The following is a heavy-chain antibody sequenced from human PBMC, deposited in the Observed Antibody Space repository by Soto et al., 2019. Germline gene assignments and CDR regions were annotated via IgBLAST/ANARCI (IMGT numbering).Heavy chain of an antibody. Sequence: ASVKVSCKASGYTFTSYGISWVRQAPGQGLEWMGWISAYSGNTNYAQKLQGRVTMTTDTSTSTAYMELRSLRSDDTAVYYCARDDGSDHNPQWFGPYYYYGMDVWGQGTTVTVSS. D-gene: IGHD3-10*01. CDR3: ARDDGSDHNPQWFGPYYYYGMDV. CDR2: ISAYSGNT. CDR1: GYTFTSYG. J-gene: IGHJ6*02. V-gene: IGHV1-18*01.